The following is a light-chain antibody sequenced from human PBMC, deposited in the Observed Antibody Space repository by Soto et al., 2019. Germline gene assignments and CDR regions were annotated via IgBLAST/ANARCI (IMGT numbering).Light chain of an antibody. V-gene: IGKV2-28*01. J-gene: IGKJ4*01. Sequence: DIVMTQSPLSLPVTPGEPASISCRSSQSLLHSNGYNCLDWYLQKPGQSPQLLIYLGSNRASGVPDRFSGSGSGTDFTLKISRVEAEDVGIYYCMQALQTPGLTFGGGTKVEIK. CDR3: MQALQTPGLT. CDR1: QSLLHSNGYNC. CDR2: LGS.